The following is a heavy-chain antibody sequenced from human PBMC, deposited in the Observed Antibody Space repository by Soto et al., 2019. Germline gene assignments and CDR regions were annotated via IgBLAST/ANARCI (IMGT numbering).Heavy chain of an antibody. CDR1: GGTFSSYA. J-gene: IGHJ6*02. Sequence: GASVKVSCQASGGTFSSYAISWVRQAPGQGLEWMGGIIPIFGTANYAQKFQGRVTITADKSTSTAYMGLSSLRSEDTAVYYCASVSAYCGGDCYRLYYCMDVWGQGITVTVSS. CDR3: ASVSAYCGGDCYRLYYCMDV. V-gene: IGHV1-69*06. CDR2: IIPIFGTA. D-gene: IGHD2-21*02.